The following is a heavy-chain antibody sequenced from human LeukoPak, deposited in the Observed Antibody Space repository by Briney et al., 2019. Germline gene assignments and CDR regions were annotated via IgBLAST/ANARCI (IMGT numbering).Heavy chain of an antibody. J-gene: IGHJ4*02. CDR3: ARTPSLGSDGFDY. D-gene: IGHD4-23*01. V-gene: IGHV4-39*01. CDR1: ADSGSISGFY. Sequence: SETLSLTCTVSADSGSISGFYWGWIRQPPGKRLEWVGSFFYPGSTYYNPSLMGRVTISVDTSKNQLSLKIKSVTAADTAVYYCARTPSLGSDGFDYWGQGTLITVSS. CDR2: FFYPGST.